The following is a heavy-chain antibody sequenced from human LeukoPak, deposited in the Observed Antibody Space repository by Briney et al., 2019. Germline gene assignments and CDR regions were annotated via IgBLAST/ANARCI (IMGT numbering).Heavy chain of an antibody. V-gene: IGHV1-46*01. D-gene: IGHD3-10*01. J-gene: IGHJ6*03. CDR2: INPSGGST. CDR1: GYTFTSYA. Sequence: ASVKVSCKASGYTFTSYAMNWVRQAPGQGLEWMGIINPSGGSTSYAQKFQGRVTMTRDMSTSTVYMELSSLRSEDTAVYYCARGSERYYYGSGSYGTAHYYMDVWGKGTTVTVSS. CDR3: ARGSERYYYGSGSYGTAHYYMDV.